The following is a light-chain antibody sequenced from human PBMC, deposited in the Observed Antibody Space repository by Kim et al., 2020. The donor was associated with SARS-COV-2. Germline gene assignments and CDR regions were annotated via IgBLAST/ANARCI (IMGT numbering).Light chain of an antibody. CDR1: NSNIGSNV. CDR3: AAWDDSLRTHV. V-gene: IGLV1-44*01. J-gene: IGLJ1*01. CDR2: RNN. Sequence: ELTQPPSASGTPGQRVTIPCSGSNSNIGSNVVNWYQQLPGTAPKLLIYRNNERPSGVPDRFSGSKSGTSASLAINGLQSEDEADYYCAAWDDSLRTHVLGDGTKVTVL.